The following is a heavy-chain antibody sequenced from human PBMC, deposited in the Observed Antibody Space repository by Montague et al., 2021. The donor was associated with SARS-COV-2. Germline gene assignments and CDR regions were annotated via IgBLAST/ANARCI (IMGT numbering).Heavy chain of an antibody. CDR3: VRPLWFGDSDYYFDS. CDR1: GFTFRSYW. CDR2: IRPDGTST. Sequence: SLSLSFSASGFTFRSYWMHWVRQVPGRGLVWVSRIRPDGTSTHYAASVKGRFVISRDNAKNTLSLEMTNLRVDDTAIYYCVRPLWFGDSDYYFDSWGPGTLVSVSS. J-gene: IGHJ4*02. V-gene: IGHV3-74*01. D-gene: IGHD3-10*01.